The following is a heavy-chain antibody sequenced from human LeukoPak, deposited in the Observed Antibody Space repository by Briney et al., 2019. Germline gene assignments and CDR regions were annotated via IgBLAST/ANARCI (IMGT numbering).Heavy chain of an antibody. CDR3: ANLKFRVRGPRGVAY. CDR2: ISDSGGRT. Sequence: GGTLRLSCTASGFTFSTYGMSWVRQAPGKGLEWVSTISDSGGRTYYADSVKGRFNISRDDSKNTLFLQINSLRADDTAIYYCANLKFRVRGPRGVAYWGQGTLVTVSS. CDR1: GFTFSTYG. D-gene: IGHD3-10*01. V-gene: IGHV3-23*01. J-gene: IGHJ4*02.